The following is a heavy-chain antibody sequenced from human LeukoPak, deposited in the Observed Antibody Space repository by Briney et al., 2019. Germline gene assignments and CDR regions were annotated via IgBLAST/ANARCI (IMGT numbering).Heavy chain of an antibody. CDR1: GGFISSGSYQ. CDR2: IHYSGTT. Sequence: AETLSLTCTVSGGFISSGSYQWGWLRQPPGKGLEWIGSIHYSGTTHYKRSLKRRVTTSVERSKNQFSLKLASFIAADTAVYYCTRLSGHCSGGSCYGYYGMDVWGQGTTVTVSS. V-gene: IGHV4-39*01. CDR3: TRLSGHCSGGSCYGYYGMDV. D-gene: IGHD2-15*01. J-gene: IGHJ6*02.